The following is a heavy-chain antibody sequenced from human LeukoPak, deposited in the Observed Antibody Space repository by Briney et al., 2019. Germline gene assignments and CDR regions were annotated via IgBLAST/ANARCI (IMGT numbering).Heavy chain of an antibody. CDR1: GFTFSSYG. CDR2: ISGSGGST. Sequence: GGSLRLSCAASGFTFSSYGMHWVRQAPGKGLEWVSAISGSGGSTYYADSVKGRFTISRDNSKNTLYLQMNSLRAEDTAVYYCAKVRQYQLLLDFDYWGQGTLVTVSS. D-gene: IGHD2-2*01. J-gene: IGHJ4*02. V-gene: IGHV3-23*01. CDR3: AKVRQYQLLLDFDY.